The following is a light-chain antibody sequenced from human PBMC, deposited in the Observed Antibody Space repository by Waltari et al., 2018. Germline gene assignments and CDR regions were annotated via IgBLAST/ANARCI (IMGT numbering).Light chain of an antibody. J-gene: IGLJ3*02. Sequence: QSVLTHPPSASAAPGQKVTISSSGCNSNFGTDYFSWYQQLPGPAPKRLNYENGKRPSGIPDRFSGSKSGTSATLAITGLQSGDEANYYCGTWDNSLSGGVFGGGTWLTVL. CDR3: GTWDNSLSGGV. CDR2: ENG. V-gene: IGLV1-51*02. CDR1: NSNFGTDY.